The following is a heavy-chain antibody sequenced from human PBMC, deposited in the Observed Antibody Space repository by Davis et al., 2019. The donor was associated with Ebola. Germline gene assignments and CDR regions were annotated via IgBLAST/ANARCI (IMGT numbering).Heavy chain of an antibody. J-gene: IGHJ6*02. D-gene: IGHD2-2*02. CDR2: MNPNSGNT. CDR1: GYTFTSYD. CDR3: ARDLAPIPGYYYGMDV. Sequence: AASVKVSCKASGYTFTSYDINWVRQATGQGLEWMGWMNPNSGNTGYAQKFQGRVTMTRNTSISTAYMELSSLRSEDTAVYYCARDLAPIPGYYYGMDVWGQGTTVTVSS. V-gene: IGHV1-8*01.